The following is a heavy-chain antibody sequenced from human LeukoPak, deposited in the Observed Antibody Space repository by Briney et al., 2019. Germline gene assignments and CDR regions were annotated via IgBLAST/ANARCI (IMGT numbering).Heavy chain of an antibody. CDR2: ISSSGSTI. J-gene: IGHJ6*02. V-gene: IGHV3-11*01. Sequence: GGSLRLSCAASGFTFSDYYMGWIRQAPGKGLEWVSYISSSGSTIYYADSVKGRFTISRDNAKNSLYLQMNSLRAEDTAVYYCASIRYFDWLYLDVWGQGTTVTVSS. CDR3: ASIRYFDWLYLDV. CDR1: GFTFSDYY. D-gene: IGHD3-9*01.